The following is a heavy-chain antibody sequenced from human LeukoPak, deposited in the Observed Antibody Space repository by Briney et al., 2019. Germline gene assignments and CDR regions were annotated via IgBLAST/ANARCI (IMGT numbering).Heavy chain of an antibody. CDR2: IIGNGAST. D-gene: IGHD3-10*01. CDR3: ARAQWFGELPNWFDP. CDR1: GFTFSRYA. J-gene: IGHJ5*02. V-gene: IGHV3-64*01. Sequence: GGSLRLSCAASGFTFSRYAMHWVRQAPGKGLEYVSGIIGNGASTYYANSVKGRLTISRDNSKNTLYLQMGSLRAEDMAMYYCARAQWFGELPNWFDPWGQGTLVTVSS.